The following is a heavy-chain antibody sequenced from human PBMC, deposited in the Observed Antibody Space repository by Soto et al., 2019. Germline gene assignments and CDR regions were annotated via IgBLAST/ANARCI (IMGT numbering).Heavy chain of an antibody. J-gene: IGHJ4*02. D-gene: IGHD1-26*01. CDR3: ERDGVGATTFFGFLDY. CDR1: ASIFKGHG. CDR2: IRYDGSDE. Sequence: QVQLVESGGGVVQPGGSLRLSCAASASIFKGHGMHWVRQAPGKGLEWVAIIRYDGSDEHYGDSVKGRFTISRDNSKNMLYLQMNSLRAEDTAVYYCERDGVGATTFFGFLDYWGQGTLVTVS. V-gene: IGHV3-33*08.